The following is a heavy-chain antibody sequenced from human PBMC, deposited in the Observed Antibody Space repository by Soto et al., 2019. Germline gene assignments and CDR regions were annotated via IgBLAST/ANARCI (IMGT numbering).Heavy chain of an antibody. CDR3: ARLMTAVTTTFDY. CDR2: IYPTGTT. Sequence: QVQLQESGPGLVKPSGTLSLTCTVSGGSISSDNWWGWVRQPPGKGLEYIGQIYPTGTTNYIPSLQSRVTMSVDRSQNQCSLRLTSVTAADTAVYYCARLMTAVTTTFDYWGQGTLVTVSS. J-gene: IGHJ4*02. V-gene: IGHV4-4*02. CDR1: GGSISSDNW. D-gene: IGHD4-17*01.